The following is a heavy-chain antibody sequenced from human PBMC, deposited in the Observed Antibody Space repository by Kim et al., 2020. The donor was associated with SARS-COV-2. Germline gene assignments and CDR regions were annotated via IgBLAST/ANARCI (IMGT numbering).Heavy chain of an antibody. J-gene: IGHJ6*01. CDR3: AKDCVPRPPCPMDV. Sequence: GGSLRLSCAASGFSVSSYAISWVRQAPGKGLEWVSAISGSGGTYYADSVKGRFTISRDNSKNTLYVQMNSLRAEDTAVYYCAKDCVPRPPCPMDVWGQR. V-gene: IGHV3-23*01. CDR1: GFSVSSYA. CDR2: ISGSGGT. D-gene: IGHD2-21*01.